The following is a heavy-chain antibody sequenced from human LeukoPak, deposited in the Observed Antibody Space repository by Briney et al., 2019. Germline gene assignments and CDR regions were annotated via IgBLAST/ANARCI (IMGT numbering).Heavy chain of an antibody. CDR1: GFTFTSYS. CDR2: TSDRGDYT. D-gene: IGHD1-7*01. Sequence: TGGSLRLSCAASGFTFTSYSMSWVRQAPGKGLEWVSGTSDRGDYTYYADSVKGRLTISRDSSKNTLFLQMNSLRAEDTALYFCARKAQYNGHYPLDYWGQGTLVTVSS. J-gene: IGHJ4*02. V-gene: IGHV3-23*01. CDR3: ARKAQYNGHYPLDY.